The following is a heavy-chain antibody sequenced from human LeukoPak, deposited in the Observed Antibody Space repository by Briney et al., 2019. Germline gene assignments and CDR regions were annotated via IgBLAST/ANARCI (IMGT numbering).Heavy chain of an antibody. CDR2: IYRGDPDT. D-gene: IGHD6-6*01. CDR3: ARHVRSSIAARGGFIHY. Sequence: GESLKISCRGSGYSFTSYWIGWGRQMPGKGLEWVGIIYRGDPDTRYSPSLPGQVTTSAHNSTSTAYLQWSSLQASDTAIYYCARHVRSSIAARGGFIHYWGQGTLATVSS. CDR1: GYSFTSYW. V-gene: IGHV5-51*01. J-gene: IGHJ4*02.